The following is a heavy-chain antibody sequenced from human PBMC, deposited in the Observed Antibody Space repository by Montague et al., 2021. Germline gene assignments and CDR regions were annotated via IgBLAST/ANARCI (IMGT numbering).Heavy chain of an antibody. CDR1: GGSISSTSYY. CDR2: IYYSGST. CDR3: ARRMGFVVVTEHDAFDI. J-gene: IGHJ3*02. Sequence: SETLSLTCTVSGGSISSTSYYWGWIRQPPGTGLEWIGSIYYSGSTYYSPSLKSRVTISADTSKNQFSLRLRSVTAADTAVYYCARRMGFVVVTEHDAFDIWGQGTMVIVSS. V-gene: IGHV4-39*01. D-gene: IGHD2-21*02.